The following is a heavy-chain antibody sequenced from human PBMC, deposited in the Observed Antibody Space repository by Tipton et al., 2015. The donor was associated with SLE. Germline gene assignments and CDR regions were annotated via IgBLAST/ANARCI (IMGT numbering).Heavy chain of an antibody. J-gene: IGHJ4*02. Sequence: TLSLTCTVSGGSISSGGYYWSWIRQHPGKGLEWIGFIYYSGSTYYNPSLKSRVTISVDTSKNQFSLKLSSVTAADTAVYCCARHFHVGTHSVYFDYWGQGTLVTVSS. V-gene: IGHV4-31*03. CDR1: GGSISSGGYY. CDR2: IYYSGST. D-gene: IGHD3-3*02. CDR3: ARHFHVGTHSVYFDY.